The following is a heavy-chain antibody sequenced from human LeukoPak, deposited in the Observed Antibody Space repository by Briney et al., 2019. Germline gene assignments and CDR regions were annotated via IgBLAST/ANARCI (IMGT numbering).Heavy chain of an antibody. CDR3: ARAHWGSSSYLGYDGMDV. Sequence: IPWDPLSLTCALYGDPFSGYYGRWLRQPPGKGLEWIGEINHSGSPNYNPALKSRVTISVDTSKYQFSLKLSSVSAADAAVYYCARAHWGSSSYLGYDGMDVWGQGTTVTVSS. J-gene: IGHJ6*02. V-gene: IGHV4-34*01. CDR1: GDPFSGYY. D-gene: IGHD6-6*01. CDR2: INHSGSP.